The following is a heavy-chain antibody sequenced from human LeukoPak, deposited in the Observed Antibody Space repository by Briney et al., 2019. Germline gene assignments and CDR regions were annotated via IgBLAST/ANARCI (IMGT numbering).Heavy chain of an antibody. V-gene: IGHV3-7*01. CDR3: ARDSAGNDY. D-gene: IGHD6-13*01. Sequence: GGSLTLSWASFGFTFITYGMRSVSPPPGNGLEWVANIKQDGSEKYYIDSVKGRFTISRDNAKNALYLQMNSLRAEDTAMYYCARDSAGNDYWGQGTLVAVSS. J-gene: IGHJ4*02. CDR2: IKQDGSEK. CDR1: GFTFITYG.